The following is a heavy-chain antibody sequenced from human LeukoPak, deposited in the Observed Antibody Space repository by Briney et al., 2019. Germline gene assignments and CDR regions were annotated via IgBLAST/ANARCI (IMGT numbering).Heavy chain of an antibody. J-gene: IGHJ6*03. CDR2: MNPNSGNT. V-gene: IGHV1-8*01. D-gene: IGHD6-6*01. CDR1: GYTFTSYD. Sequence: ASVKVSCKASGYTFTSYDINWGRQATGQGLEWMGWMNPNSGNTGYAQKVQGRVTITRNTSISTAYMELSSLRSEDTAVYYCARGRGSSSSWDYYYYMDVWGKGPTVTVSS. CDR3: ARGRGSSSSWDYYYYMDV.